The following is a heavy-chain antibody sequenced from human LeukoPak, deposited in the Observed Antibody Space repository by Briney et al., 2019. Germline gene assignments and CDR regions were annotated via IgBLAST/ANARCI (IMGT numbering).Heavy chain of an antibody. Sequence: GRSLRLSCAASGFTFNNYWRHWVRQAPGKGLVWVSRINSDGSSPRYADSVKGRFTIFRDNAKNTVHLQMNSLRAEDTAVYYCARDIYTSSSRFDSWGQGTLVTVSS. J-gene: IGHJ4*02. CDR3: ARDIYTSSSRFDS. V-gene: IGHV3-74*01. CDR2: INSDGSSP. CDR1: GFTFNNYW. D-gene: IGHD6-6*01.